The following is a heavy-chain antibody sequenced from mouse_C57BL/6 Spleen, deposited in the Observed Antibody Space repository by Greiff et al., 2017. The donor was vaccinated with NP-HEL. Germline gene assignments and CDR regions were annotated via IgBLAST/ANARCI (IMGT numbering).Heavy chain of an antibody. CDR1: GFTFTDYY. D-gene: IGHD1-1*01. Sequence: EVKLQESGGGLVQPGGSLSLSCAASGFTFTDYYMSWVRQPPGKALEWLGFIRNKANGYTTEYSASVKGRFTISRDNSQSILYLQMNALRAEDSATYYCARFSLDYYGSRGYAMDYWGQGTSVTVSS. V-gene: IGHV7-3*01. CDR2: IRNKANGYTT. J-gene: IGHJ4*01. CDR3: ARFSLDYYGSRGYAMDY.